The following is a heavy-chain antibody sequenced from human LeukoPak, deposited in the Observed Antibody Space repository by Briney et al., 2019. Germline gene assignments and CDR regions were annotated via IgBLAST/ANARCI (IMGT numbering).Heavy chain of an antibody. D-gene: IGHD6-13*01. Sequence: ASVKVSCKASGYTFTGYYMHWVQQAPGQGLEWMGWINPNSGGTNYAQKFQGRVTMTRDTSISTAYMELSRLRSDDTAVYYCAITGSSSWYYFDYWGQGTLVTVSS. J-gene: IGHJ4*02. CDR1: GYTFTGYY. V-gene: IGHV1-2*02. CDR2: INPNSGGT. CDR3: AITGSSSWYYFDY.